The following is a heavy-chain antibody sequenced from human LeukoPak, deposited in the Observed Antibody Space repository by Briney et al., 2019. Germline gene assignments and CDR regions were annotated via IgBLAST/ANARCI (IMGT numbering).Heavy chain of an antibody. CDR2: ISAYNGNT. J-gene: IGHJ4*02. D-gene: IGHD6-19*01. CDR1: GYTFSSYD. V-gene: IGHV1-18*01. CDR3: ARDRAYGYSTVWDFDY. Sequence: ASVKVSFKASGYTFSSYDISWVRQAPGQGLEWMGWISAYNGNTNYAQKLQGRVTMTTDTPTSTAYLELRSLRSDDTAVYYCARDRAYGYSTVWDFDYWGQGTLVTVSS.